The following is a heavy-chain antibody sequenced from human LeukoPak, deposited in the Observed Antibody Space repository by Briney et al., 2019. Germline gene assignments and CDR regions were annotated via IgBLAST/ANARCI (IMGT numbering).Heavy chain of an antibody. CDR3: AREGYSHLVYYFDY. J-gene: IGHJ4*02. D-gene: IGHD6-13*01. CDR2: INQHDTER. Sequence: QSGGSLRLSCVTSGFSLSDYWMSWVRQAPGKGPEWVANINQHDTERYYVDSVKGRFIISRDNSKNSVYLQMNSLRAEDTAVYYCAREGYSHLVYYFDYWGQGTLVTVSS. CDR1: GFSLSDYW. V-gene: IGHV3-7*01.